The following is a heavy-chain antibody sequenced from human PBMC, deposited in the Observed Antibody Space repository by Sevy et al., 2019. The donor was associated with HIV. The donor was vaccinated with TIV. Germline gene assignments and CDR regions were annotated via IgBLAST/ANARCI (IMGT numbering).Heavy chain of an antibody. D-gene: IGHD3-10*01. V-gene: IGHV4-34*01. CDR3: AREVLLWFGVDY. Sequence: SETLSLTCAVYGGSFSGYYWSWIRQPPGKGLEWIGEINDSGSTNYNPSLKSRVTISVDTSKNQFSLKLSSVTAADPAVYYCAREVLLWFGVDYWGQGTLVTVSS. CDR1: GGSFSGYY. CDR2: INDSGST. J-gene: IGHJ4*02.